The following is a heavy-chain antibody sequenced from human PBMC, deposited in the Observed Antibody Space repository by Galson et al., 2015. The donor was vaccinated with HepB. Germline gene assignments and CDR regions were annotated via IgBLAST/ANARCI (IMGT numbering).Heavy chain of an antibody. J-gene: IGHJ2*01. CDR3: AHNWGLWYFDL. Sequence: PALVKPTQTLTLTCTFSDFSLSTSGVGVGWIRQPPGKALEWLALIYWDDQRRYSPSLKSRLTITKDTSKNQVVLTMTNMDPEDTATYYCAHNWGLWYFDLWGRGTLVTVSS. CDR2: IYWDDQR. CDR1: DFSLSTSGVG. D-gene: IGHD3-16*01. V-gene: IGHV2-5*02.